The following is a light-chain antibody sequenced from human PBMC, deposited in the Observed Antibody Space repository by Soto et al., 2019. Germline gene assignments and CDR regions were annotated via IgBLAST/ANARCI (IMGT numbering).Light chain of an antibody. CDR2: DAS. CDR1: QSVDSN. J-gene: IGKJ4*01. V-gene: IGKV3-11*01. Sequence: DIMMSQSLPTLSVSPGERATLYCRASQSVDSNLAWYQQKPGQAPRLLIYDASKRATDIPARFSGSGSGTDFTLTISGLEPEDFAVYYCQQRANWPPLTFGGGTMADI. CDR3: QQRANWPPLT.